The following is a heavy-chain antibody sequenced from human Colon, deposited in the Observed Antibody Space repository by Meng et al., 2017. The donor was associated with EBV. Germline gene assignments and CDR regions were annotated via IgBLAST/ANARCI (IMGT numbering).Heavy chain of an antibody. Sequence: SRPVLVSPSGTLSLTCSCPAGSSPHSSSYWCWIRQPPGDGLEWIASTSYTGETFYNPSLRSRVTISVDTTKDQFSLRLSAVTAADTAVYFCGRQDHRDHGDPNWFDPWGQGTLVTVSS. V-gene: IGHV4-39*01. J-gene: IGHJ5*02. CDR3: GRQDHRDHGDPNWFDP. CDR1: AGSSPHSSSY. D-gene: IGHD4-17*01. CDR2: TSYTGET.